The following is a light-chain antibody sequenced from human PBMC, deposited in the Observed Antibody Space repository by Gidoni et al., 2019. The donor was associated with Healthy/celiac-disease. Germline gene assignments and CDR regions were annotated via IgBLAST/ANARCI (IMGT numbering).Light chain of an antibody. Sequence: DIQMTQSPSSVSASVGDRVTITCRASQGSSSWLAWYQQKPGKAPKLLIYAASSLQSGVPSRFSGSGSGTDFTLTISSLQPEEFATYYCQQANSFPYTFXQXTKLEIK. CDR3: QQANSFPYT. V-gene: IGKV1-12*01. CDR1: QGSSSW. CDR2: AAS. J-gene: IGKJ2*01.